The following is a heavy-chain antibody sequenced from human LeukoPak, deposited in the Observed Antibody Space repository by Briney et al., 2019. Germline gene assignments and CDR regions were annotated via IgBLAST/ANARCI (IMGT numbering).Heavy chain of an antibody. D-gene: IGHD5-24*01. CDR3: AKDEGSRWHADY. J-gene: IGHJ4*02. CDR2: MSGSGGSI. Sequence: GGSLRLSCAASGFTFSSYAMSWVRQAPGKGLEWVSDMSGSGGSIYYADSVKGRFTISRDNSKNTLYLQMNSLRARDTAVYYCAKDEGSRWHADYWGQGTLVAVSA. V-gene: IGHV3-23*01. CDR1: GFTFSSYA.